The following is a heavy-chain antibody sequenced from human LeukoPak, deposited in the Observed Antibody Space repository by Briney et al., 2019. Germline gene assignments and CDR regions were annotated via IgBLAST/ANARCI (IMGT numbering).Heavy chain of an antibody. D-gene: IGHD3-22*01. CDR3: ARDPDSSGYYRSSYYYCGMDV. CDR2: IIPIFGTA. V-gene: IGHV1-69*01. J-gene: IGHJ6*02. CDR1: GGTFSSYA. Sequence: GSSVKVSCKASGGTFSSYAISWVRQAPGQGLEWMGGIIPIFGTANYAQKFQGRVTITADESTSTAYMELSSLRSEDTAVYYCARDPDSSGYYRSSYYYCGMDVWGQETTVTVSS.